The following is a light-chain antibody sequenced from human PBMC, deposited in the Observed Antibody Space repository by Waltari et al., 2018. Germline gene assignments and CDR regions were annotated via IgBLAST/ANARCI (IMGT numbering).Light chain of an antibody. J-gene: IGKJ2*03. CDR2: KAS. CDR1: QSISSW. Sequence: DIQMTQTPSSPSASVRDPVTITCRASQSISSWLAWYQQIPGKAPNLLIYKASSWYSGVPSRISGSGSGTDFTLTISSLQPEDFATYYCLQYNSSPYSFGQGTKVEIK. V-gene: IGKV1-12*01. CDR3: LQYNSSPYS.